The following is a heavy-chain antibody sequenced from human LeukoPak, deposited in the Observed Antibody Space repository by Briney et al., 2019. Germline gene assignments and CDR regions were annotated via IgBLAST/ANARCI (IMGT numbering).Heavy chain of an antibody. Sequence: ASVKVSCKASGYTFTNYYIHWVRQAPGQGLEWMGIINPSGGSPTYAQNFQGRVTMTRDTSTSTVYTELSSLRSEDTAVYYCARNYDGGWFDPWGQGTLVTVSS. CDR1: GYTFTNYY. CDR3: ARNYDGGWFDP. D-gene: IGHD3-3*01. J-gene: IGHJ5*02. CDR2: INPSGGSP. V-gene: IGHV1-46*01.